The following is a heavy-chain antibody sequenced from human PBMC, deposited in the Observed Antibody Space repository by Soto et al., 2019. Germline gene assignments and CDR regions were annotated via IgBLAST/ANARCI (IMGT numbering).Heavy chain of an antibody. D-gene: IGHD7-27*01. J-gene: IGHJ4*02. CDR2: IFYSGST. V-gene: IGHV4-61*01. Sequence: QVQLQESGPGLVKPSETLSLTCTVSGGSVSSGSYYWSWIRQPPGKGLEWLGYIFYSGSTNYNPSLKSRVTISVDSSKNQFSLKLSSVTAADTAVDYCARERTGDPSFFDYWGQGTLVTVSS. CDR1: GGSVSSGSYY. CDR3: ARERTGDPSFFDY.